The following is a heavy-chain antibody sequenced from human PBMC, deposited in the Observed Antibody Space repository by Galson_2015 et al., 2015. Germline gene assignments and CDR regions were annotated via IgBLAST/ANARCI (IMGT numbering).Heavy chain of an antibody. CDR2: VDYSGST. CDR1: GGSISSFY. V-gene: IGHV4-59*01. D-gene: IGHD3-10*01. CDR3: ARALGSGSYFYMDV. J-gene: IGHJ6*03. Sequence: TCTVSGGSISSFYWSWIRQPPGKGLEWIGYVDYSGSTNYNPSLKSRVTISVDTSKNQFSLKVSSVTAADTAVYYCARALGSGSYFYMDVWGKGTTVTVSS.